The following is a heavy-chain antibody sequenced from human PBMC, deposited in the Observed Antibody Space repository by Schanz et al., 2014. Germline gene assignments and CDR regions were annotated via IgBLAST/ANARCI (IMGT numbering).Heavy chain of an antibody. CDR2: ISWNGGTK. CDR3: AKALGLRPFDY. Sequence: EEQLVESGGGLVQPGRSLRLSCAASGFMFEDYDMHWVRQAPGKGLECVSGISWNGGTKDYGDSVKGRFTISLAHAKNTLYMQMTALNHAAKACYYCAKALGLRPFDYWGQGTLVTVSS. CDR1: GFMFEDYD. J-gene: IGHJ4*02. V-gene: IGHV3-9*01. D-gene: IGHD2-21*01.